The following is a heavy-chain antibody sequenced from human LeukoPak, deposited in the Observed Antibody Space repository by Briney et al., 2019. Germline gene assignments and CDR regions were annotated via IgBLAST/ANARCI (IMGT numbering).Heavy chain of an antibody. CDR1: GFTFSSYA. Sequence: GGSLRLSCAASGFTFSSYAMNWVRQAPGKGLEWVSSISSSSSYIYYADSVKGRFTISRDNAKNSLYLQMNSLRAEDTAVYYCARWNLRYLGLYYFDYWGQGTLVTVSS. V-gene: IGHV3-21*01. CDR3: ARWNLRYLGLYYFDY. J-gene: IGHJ4*02. D-gene: IGHD1-1*01. CDR2: ISSSSSYI.